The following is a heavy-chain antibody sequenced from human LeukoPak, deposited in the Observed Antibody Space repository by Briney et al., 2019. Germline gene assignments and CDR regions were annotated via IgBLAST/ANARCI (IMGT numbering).Heavy chain of an antibody. CDR1: GGTFSSYA. V-gene: IGHV1-69*05. CDR3: ARDNRKEAYYYGSGSYHELDY. CDR2: IIPIFGTA. D-gene: IGHD3-10*01. J-gene: IGHJ4*02. Sequence: VASVKVSCKASGGTFSSYAISWVRQAPGQGLEWMGRIIPIFGTANYAQKFQGRVTITTDESTSTAYMELSSLRSEDTAVYYCARDNRKEAYYYGSGSYHELDYWGQGTLVTVSS.